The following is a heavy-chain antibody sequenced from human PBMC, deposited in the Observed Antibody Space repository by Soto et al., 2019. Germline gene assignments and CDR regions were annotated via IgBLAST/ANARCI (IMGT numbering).Heavy chain of an antibody. CDR3: AGDFSGGYPKY. CDR1: GGTFSSYA. J-gene: IGHJ4*01. D-gene: IGHD2-8*02. CDR2: IIPIFGTA. V-gene: IGHV1-69*01. Sequence: QVQLVQSGAEVKKPGSSVNVSCKASGGTFSSYAISWVRQAPGQGLEWMGGIIPIFGTANYAQKCQGRVKIIADESTSTAYMELSSLISEDTVVYFCAGDFSGGYPKYWGHGTMVTVSA.